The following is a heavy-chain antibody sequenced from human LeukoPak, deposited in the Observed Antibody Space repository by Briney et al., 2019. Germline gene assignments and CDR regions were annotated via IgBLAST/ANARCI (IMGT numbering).Heavy chain of an antibody. V-gene: IGHV3-48*03. CDR3: ASPQTSGYAFGY. Sequence: GGSLRLSCAASGFTFSSYAMTWVRQAPGKGLECVSYISGSGRTIYYADSVKGRFTISRDNAKNSLYLQMYSLRAGDTAAYYCASPQTSGYAFGYWGQGTLVTVSS. CDR2: ISGSGRTI. D-gene: IGHD5-12*01. CDR1: GFTFSSYA. J-gene: IGHJ4*02.